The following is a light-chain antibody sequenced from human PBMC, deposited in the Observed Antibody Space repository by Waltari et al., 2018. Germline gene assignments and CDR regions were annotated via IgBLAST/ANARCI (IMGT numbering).Light chain of an antibody. J-gene: IGKJ4*01. CDR3: QQYGSSLLT. CDR1: RSFSGSS. Sequence: EIVFTQSPGTLFLSPGERANLLCRASRSFSGSSFARYQQKPGQAPRPLIHGASSRATGIPDRFSGSGSGTDFTLTISRLEPEDFAVYYCQQYGSSLLTFGGGTKVEIK. V-gene: IGKV3-20*01. CDR2: GAS.